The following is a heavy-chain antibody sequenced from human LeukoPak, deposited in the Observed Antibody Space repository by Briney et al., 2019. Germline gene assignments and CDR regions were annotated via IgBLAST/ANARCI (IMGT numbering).Heavy chain of an antibody. Sequence: ASVRVSCKASGYTFTSYGIRWVRQAPGLGLEWMGWISAYNGNTNYAQKLQGRVTMTTDTSTSTAYMELRSLRSDDTAVYYCARGGRLIAARMPFDYWGQGTLVTVSS. J-gene: IGHJ4*02. V-gene: IGHV1-18*01. CDR3: ARGGRLIAARMPFDY. CDR1: GYTFTSYG. CDR2: ISAYNGNT. D-gene: IGHD6-6*01.